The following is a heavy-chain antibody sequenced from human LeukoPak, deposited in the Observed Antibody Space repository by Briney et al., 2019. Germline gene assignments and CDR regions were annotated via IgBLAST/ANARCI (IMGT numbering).Heavy chain of an antibody. D-gene: IGHD2-8*02. J-gene: IGHJ6*03. CDR2: ISGSGGST. V-gene: IGHV3-23*01. CDR3: ASGVPLYYYYMDV. Sequence: GGSLRLSCAASGFTFSSYAMSSVRQAPGKGLEWVSAISGSGGSTYYAHSVKGRFTISRDNAKNSLYLQMNSLRAEGTAVYYCASGVPLYYYYMDVWGKGTTVTVSS. CDR1: GFTFSSYA.